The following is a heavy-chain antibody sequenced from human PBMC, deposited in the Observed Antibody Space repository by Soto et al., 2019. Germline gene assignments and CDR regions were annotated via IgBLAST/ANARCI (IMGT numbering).Heavy chain of an antibody. CDR2: ISYDGSNK. CDR1: GFTFSSYG. V-gene: IGHV3-30*18. J-gene: IGHJ6*02. CDR3: AKDRRPNSYYGMDV. Sequence: QVQLVESGGGVVQPGRSLRLSCAASGFTFSSYGMHWVRQAPGKGLEWVAVISYDGSNKYYADSVKGRFTISRDNSKNTLYLQMTSLRAEDTAVYYCAKDRRPNSYYGMDVWGQGPTVTVSS. D-gene: IGHD6-25*01.